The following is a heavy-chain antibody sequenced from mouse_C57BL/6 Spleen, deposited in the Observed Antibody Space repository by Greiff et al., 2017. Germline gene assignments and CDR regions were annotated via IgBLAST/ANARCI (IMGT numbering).Heavy chain of an antibody. CDR3: TRGAAYYSDCSTYYYAMDY. CDR1: GYTFTDYE. Sequence: VQLQQSGAELVRPGASVTLSCKASGYTFTDYEMHWVKQTPVHGLEWIGAIDPETGGTAYNQKFKGKAILTADKSSSTTYMELRSLTSEDSAVYYCTRGAAYYSDCSTYYYAMDYWGQGTSVTVSS. V-gene: IGHV1-15*01. J-gene: IGHJ4*01. CDR2: IDPETGGT. D-gene: IGHD2-12*01.